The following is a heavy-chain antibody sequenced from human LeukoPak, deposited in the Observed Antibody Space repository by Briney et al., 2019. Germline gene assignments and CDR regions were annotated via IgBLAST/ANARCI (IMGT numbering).Heavy chain of an antibody. J-gene: IGHJ4*02. CDR3: ARHRENDC. D-gene: IGHD1-1*01. V-gene: IGHV3-53*01. CDR1: GFTVNSNY. CDR2: IYSGGNT. Sequence: PGGSLRLSCAASGFTVNSNYMSWVRQAPGKGLEWVSIIYSGGNTYYADSVKGRFTISRDNSKNTPYLQMNSLRADDTAIYYCARHRENDCWGQGTLVTVSS.